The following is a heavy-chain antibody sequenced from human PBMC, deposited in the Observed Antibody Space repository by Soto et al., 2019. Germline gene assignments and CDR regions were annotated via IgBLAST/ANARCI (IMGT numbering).Heavy chain of an antibody. V-gene: IGHV3-43*01. CDR1: GLTFDDYT. Sequence: GGSLRLSCAASGLTFDDYTMHWFRQAPGKGLEWVSLISWDGGSTYYADSVKGRFTISRENSKNSLYLQMNSLRTEDTALYYCAKDIWASSGIAAAGPEDYYYGMDVWGQGTTVTVSS. CDR2: ISWDGGST. J-gene: IGHJ6*02. CDR3: AKDIWASSGIAAAGPEDYYYGMDV. D-gene: IGHD6-13*01.